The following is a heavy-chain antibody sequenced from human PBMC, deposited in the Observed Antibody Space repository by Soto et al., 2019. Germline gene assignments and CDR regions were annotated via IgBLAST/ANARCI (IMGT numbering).Heavy chain of an antibody. J-gene: IGHJ5*01. CDR2: IWYDGSNK. V-gene: IGHV3-33*01. Sequence: LSCAASGLTLSSHGMHWVRQAPGKGLEWVAVIWYDGSNKHYADSVKGRFTISRDNSKNTVYLQMNSLRAEDTAVYFCARDLVGRPIPGYNWIDSWGQGTPVTVSS. CDR3: ARDLVGRPIPGYNWIDS. D-gene: IGHD1-26*01. CDR1: GLTLSSHG.